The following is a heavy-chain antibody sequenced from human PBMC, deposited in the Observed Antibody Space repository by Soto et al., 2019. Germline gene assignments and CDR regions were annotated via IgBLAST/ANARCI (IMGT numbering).Heavy chain of an antibody. D-gene: IGHD6-13*01. CDR1: GGSISSGGYY. V-gene: IGHV4-31*03. J-gene: IGHJ6*02. CDR2: IYYSGST. CDR3: ARQRRRDSSSWYGPGRSGMDV. Sequence: SETLSLTCTVSGGSISSGGYYWSWIRQHPGKGLEWIGYIYYSGSTYYNPSLKSRVTISVDTSKNQFSLKLSSVTAADTAVYYCARQRRRDSSSWYGPGRSGMDVWGQGTTVTVSS.